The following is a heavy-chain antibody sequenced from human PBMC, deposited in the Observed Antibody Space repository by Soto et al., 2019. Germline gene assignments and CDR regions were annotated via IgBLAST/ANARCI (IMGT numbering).Heavy chain of an antibody. CDR1: GFLFSTYG. D-gene: IGHD2-8*01. V-gene: IGHV3-33*03. J-gene: IGHJ4*02. CDR2: IWYDGSTI. Sequence: GGSLRLSCAASGFLFSTYGMHWVRQAPGKGLEWVAVIWYDGSTIFYADSVKGRFTISRDNVKNSLYLQMNSLRAEDTAVYYCASGTNGAFFVYWGQGTLVTSPQ. CDR3: ASGTNGAFFVY.